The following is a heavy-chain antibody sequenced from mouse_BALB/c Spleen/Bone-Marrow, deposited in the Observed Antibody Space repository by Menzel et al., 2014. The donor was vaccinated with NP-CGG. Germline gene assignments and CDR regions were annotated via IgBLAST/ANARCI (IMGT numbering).Heavy chain of an antibody. J-gene: IGHJ4*01. CDR1: GYTFSSYW. CDR2: ILPGRGST. CDR3: ARWDTTAMDY. V-gene: IGHV1-9*01. Sequence: QVQLQQSGAELMKPGASVKISCKATGYTFSSYWIEWVKQRPGHGLEWIGEILPGRGSTNYNEKFKGKATFTSDTSSNTAYMQLSSLTSEDSAVYYGARWDTTAMDYWGQGTSVTVSS. D-gene: IGHD1-1*01.